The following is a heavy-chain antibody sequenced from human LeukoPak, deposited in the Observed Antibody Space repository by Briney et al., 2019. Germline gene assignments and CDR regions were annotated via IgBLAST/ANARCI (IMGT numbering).Heavy chain of an antibody. D-gene: IGHD6-13*01. CDR2: ISSTGNYI. CDR3: ARVSAGPV. J-gene: IGHJ4*02. CDR1: GFIFSNFN. Sequence: PGGSLRVSCVGSGFIFSNFNMNWVRQAPGKGLEWVSSISSTGNYIHYADSVKGRFTISRDNAQKSLYLQMNSLRVEDSAVYCCARVSAGPVWGQGTVVTVSS. V-gene: IGHV3-21*01.